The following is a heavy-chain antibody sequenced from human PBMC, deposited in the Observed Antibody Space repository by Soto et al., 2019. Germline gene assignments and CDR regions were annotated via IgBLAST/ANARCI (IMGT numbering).Heavy chain of an antibody. D-gene: IGHD2-2*01. V-gene: IGHV3-7*04. CDR1: GFTFSSYW. CDR3: ARVEYQLLYYDYYYMDV. CDR2: IKQDGSEK. Sequence: EVQLVESGGGLVQPGGSLRLSCAASGFTFSSYWMSWVRQAPGKGLEWVANIKQDGSEKYYVDSVKGRFTISRDNAKNSLYLQMNSLRAEDTAVYYCARVEYQLLYYDYYYMDVWGKGSTVTVSS. J-gene: IGHJ6*03.